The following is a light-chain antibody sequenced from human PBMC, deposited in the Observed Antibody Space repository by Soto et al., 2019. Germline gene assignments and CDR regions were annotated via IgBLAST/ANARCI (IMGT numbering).Light chain of an antibody. CDR2: GAS. V-gene: IGKV3-20*01. J-gene: IGKJ1*01. CDR1: QSVSSNY. CDR3: QQCDNSPPWP. Sequence: EIVLTQSPGTLSLSPGERATLSCRASQSVSSNYLAWYQQKPGQAPRLLIYGASSRATGIPDRFSGSGSGTDVTLAISRLEPEDFAVYYCQQCDNSPPWPFGQGTKVEI.